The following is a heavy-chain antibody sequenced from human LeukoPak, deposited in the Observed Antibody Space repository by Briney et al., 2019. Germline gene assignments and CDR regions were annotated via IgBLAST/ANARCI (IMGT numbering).Heavy chain of an antibody. J-gene: IGHJ4*02. D-gene: IGHD3-22*01. CDR2: IYYSGST. V-gene: IGHV4-39*07. CDR3: ARGAGPYYYDSSGYYFDH. Sequence: SETLSLTCTVSGGSISSSNYYWGWIRQPPGKGLEWTGSIYYSGSTYYNPSLKSRVTMSVDTSKSQFSLKLSSVTAADTAVYYCARGAGPYYYDSSGYYFDHWGQGTLVTVSS. CDR1: GGSISSSNYY.